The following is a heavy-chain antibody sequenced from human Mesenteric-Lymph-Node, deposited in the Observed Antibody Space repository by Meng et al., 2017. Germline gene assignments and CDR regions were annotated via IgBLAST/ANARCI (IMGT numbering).Heavy chain of an antibody. J-gene: IGHJ4*02. CDR2: INPNSGGI. CDR3: AIGSTTIRQVIIPDY. D-gene: IGHD3-10*01. V-gene: IGHV1-2*06. Sequence: QVQLVTSGSVGESRGATVKVPYKLSAYSLIGYHRHWCPQAPGQGLEWRGRINPNSGGIYCAHQFKGRFTMTRDTSISAAYMELSRLRSDDTAVYYCAIGSTTIRQVIIPDYWGQGTLVTVSS. CDR1: AYSLIGYH.